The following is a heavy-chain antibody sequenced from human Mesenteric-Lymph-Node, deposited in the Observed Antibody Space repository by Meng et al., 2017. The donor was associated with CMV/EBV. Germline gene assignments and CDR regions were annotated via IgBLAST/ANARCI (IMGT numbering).Heavy chain of an antibody. D-gene: IGHD3-16*01. V-gene: IGHV3-11*04. CDR2: IRSSADGSGTTT. CDR1: GFTFSDYF. CDR3: AGVALFGVVPGHMNY. Sequence: GGSLRLSCAASGFTFSDYFMSWIRQAPGKGLEWVSYIRSSADGSGTTTFYTDSVRGRFTISRDNARNSLYLQMNSLRAEDTAVYYCAGVALFGVVPGHMNYWGREPWSPSPQ. J-gene: IGHJ4*02.